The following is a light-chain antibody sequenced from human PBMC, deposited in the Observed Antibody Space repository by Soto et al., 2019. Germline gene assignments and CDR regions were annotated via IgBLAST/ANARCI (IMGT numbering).Light chain of an antibody. Sequence: QSVLTQPPSASGTPGQRVTISCSGSDSNIGSNTVNWYQQVPGTAPKLLIYSNSQRPSGVPDRFSDSKSGTSASLAISGLQSEDEGDYYCAAWDDSLNGRAVFGGGTKVTVL. V-gene: IGLV1-44*01. CDR1: DSNIGSNT. CDR3: AAWDDSLNGRAV. J-gene: IGLJ3*02. CDR2: SNS.